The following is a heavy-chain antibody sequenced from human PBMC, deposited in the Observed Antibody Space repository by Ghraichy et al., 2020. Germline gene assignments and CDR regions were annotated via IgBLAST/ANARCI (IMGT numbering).Heavy chain of an antibody. V-gene: IGHV3-11*01. D-gene: IGHD3-3*01. CDR3: ARQYYDFWSGYPTPYYYYMDV. Sequence: GGSLRLSCAASGFTFSDYYMSWIRQAPGKGLEWVSYISSSGSTIYYADSVKGRFTISRDNAKNSLYLQMNSLRAEDTAVYYCARQYYDFWSGYPTPYYYYMDVWGKGTTVTVSS. CDR2: ISSSGSTI. J-gene: IGHJ6*03. CDR1: GFTFSDYY.